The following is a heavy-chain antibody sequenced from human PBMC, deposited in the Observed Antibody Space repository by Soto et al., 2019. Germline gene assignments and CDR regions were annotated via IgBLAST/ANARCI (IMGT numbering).Heavy chain of an antibody. Sequence: PSETLSLTCTVSGGSISSYYWSWIRQPPGKGLEWIGYIYYSGSTNYNPSLKSRVTISVDTSKNQFSLKLSSVTAADTAVYYCARSPTTGTGFDPWGQGTLVTVSS. J-gene: IGHJ5*02. CDR3: ARSPTTGTGFDP. D-gene: IGHD1-1*01. V-gene: IGHV4-59*01. CDR1: GGSISSYY. CDR2: IYYSGST.